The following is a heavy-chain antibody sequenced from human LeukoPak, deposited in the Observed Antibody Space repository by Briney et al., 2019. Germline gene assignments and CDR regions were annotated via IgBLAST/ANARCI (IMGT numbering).Heavy chain of an antibody. J-gene: IGHJ4*02. CDR3: ARDSMVRGVIPFDY. CDR2: ITSSGSSI. V-gene: IGHV3-48*01. CDR1: GFSFRSHG. Sequence: PGGSLRLSCAASGFSFRSHGMNWVRQAPGKGLEWVSYITSSGSSIYYADSVKGRFTISRDNAKNSLYLQMNSLRAEDTAVYYCARDSMVRGVIPFDYWGQGTLVTVSS. D-gene: IGHD3-10*01.